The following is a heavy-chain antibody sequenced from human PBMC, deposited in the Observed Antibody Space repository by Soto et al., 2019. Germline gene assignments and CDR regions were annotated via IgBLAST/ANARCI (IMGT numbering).Heavy chain of an antibody. CDR2: ISAYNGNT. V-gene: IGHV1-18*04. J-gene: IGHJ3*02. Sequence: GASVKVSCKASGYTFTSYGISWVRQAPGQGLEWMGWISAYNGNTNYAQKLQGRVTMTTDTSTSTAYMELRSLRSDDTAVYYCARLISYGGNSFWAFDIWGQGTMVTVSS. CDR1: GYTFTSYG. D-gene: IGHD4-17*01. CDR3: ARLISYGGNSFWAFDI.